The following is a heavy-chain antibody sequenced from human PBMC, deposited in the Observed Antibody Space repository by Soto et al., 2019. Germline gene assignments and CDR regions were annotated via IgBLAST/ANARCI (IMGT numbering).Heavy chain of an antibody. V-gene: IGHV4-34*01. CDR1: GGSFSGYY. Sequence: SETLSLTCAVYGGSFSGYYWSWIRQPPGKGLEWIGEINHRGSTNYNPSLKSRVTISVDTSKNQFSLKLSSVTAADTAVYYCARSPHGSSYHSLRFDPWGQGTLVTVSS. CDR2: INHRGST. D-gene: IGHD2-15*01. CDR3: ARSPHGSSYHSLRFDP. J-gene: IGHJ5*02.